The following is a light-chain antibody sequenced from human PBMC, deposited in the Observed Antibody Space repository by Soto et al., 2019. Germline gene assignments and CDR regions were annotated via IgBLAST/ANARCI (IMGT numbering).Light chain of an antibody. CDR1: QSVSSSY. Sequence: EIVLTQSPGTLSLYPGERATLSCRASQSVSSSYLAWYQQKPAQAPRLLIYGASSRATGIPDRFSGSGSGTDFTLTISRLEPDDFAVYYCQQYGSSPLTFGPGTKVDIK. V-gene: IGKV3-20*01. CDR2: GAS. J-gene: IGKJ3*01. CDR3: QQYGSSPLT.